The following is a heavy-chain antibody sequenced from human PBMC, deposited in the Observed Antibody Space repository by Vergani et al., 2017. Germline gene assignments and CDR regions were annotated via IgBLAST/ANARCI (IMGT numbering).Heavy chain of an antibody. D-gene: IGHD2-2*02. CDR3: VRDRGLCAGGRCYTEAWDD. J-gene: IGHJ4*02. CDR2: ISFDGTNE. CDR1: GFTFSNYA. Sequence: VQLVESGGGLVKRGGSRRLPCAASGFTFSNYAMSWVRQAPGKGVEWVVGISFDGTNEYYPDLVKGRFTISRDIAKNTLYLQVRSLRLEDTGVYHCVRDRGLCAGGRCYTEAWDDWGQGTPVTVSS. V-gene: IGHV3-30*03.